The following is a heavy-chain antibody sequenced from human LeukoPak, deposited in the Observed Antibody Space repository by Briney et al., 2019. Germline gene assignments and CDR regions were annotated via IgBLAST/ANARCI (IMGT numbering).Heavy chain of an antibody. CDR3: ARGYYYYYVDV. Sequence: SETLSLTCTVSGGSISSGSYYWSWIRQPAGKGLEWIGRIYTSGSTNYNPSLKSRVTISVDTSKNQFSLKLSSVTAADTAVYYCARGYYYYYVDVWGKGTTVTVSS. CDR1: GGSISSGSYY. J-gene: IGHJ6*03. CDR2: IYTSGST. V-gene: IGHV4-61*02.